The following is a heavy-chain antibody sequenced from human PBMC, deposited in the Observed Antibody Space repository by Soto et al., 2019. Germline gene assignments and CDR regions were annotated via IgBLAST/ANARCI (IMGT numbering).Heavy chain of an antibody. D-gene: IGHD2-21*01. CDR2: INPSGGTT. Sequence: GASVKVSCKASGYTFTNYHIHWVRQAPEDGLEWMGRINPSGGTTIYAQKFHGRVTMTRDTSTSTVYMELNSLRSEDTAVYYCAREVLIDLNYFDYWGQGALVTVSS. J-gene: IGHJ4*02. CDR1: GYTFTNYH. CDR3: AREVLIDLNYFDY. V-gene: IGHV1-46*01.